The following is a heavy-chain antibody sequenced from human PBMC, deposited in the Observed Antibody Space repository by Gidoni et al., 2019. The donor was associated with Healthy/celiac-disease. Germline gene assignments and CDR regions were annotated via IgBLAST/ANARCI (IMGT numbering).Heavy chain of an antibody. CDR1: GGSFSGYY. J-gene: IGHJ3*02. CDR3: ARGNSLDGYNVRRVAFDI. Sequence: QVQLQQWGAGLLKPSETLSLTCAVYGGSFSGYYWSWIRQPPGKGLEWIGEINHSGSTNYNPSLKSRVTISVDTSKNQFSLKLSSVTAADTAVYYCARGNSLDGYNVRRVAFDIWGQGTMVTVSS. V-gene: IGHV4-34*01. CDR2: INHSGST. D-gene: IGHD6-25*01.